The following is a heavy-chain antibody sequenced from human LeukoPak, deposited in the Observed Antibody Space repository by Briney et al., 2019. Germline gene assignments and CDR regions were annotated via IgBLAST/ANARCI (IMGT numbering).Heavy chain of an antibody. Sequence: PSETLSLTCAVYGGSFSGYYWSWIRQPPGKGLEWIGEINHSGSTNYNPSLKSRVTISVDTSKNQLSLKLSSVTAADTAVYYCARGLNYYDSSGYYIDWGQGTLVTVSS. V-gene: IGHV4-34*01. J-gene: IGHJ4*02. D-gene: IGHD3-22*01. CDR1: GGSFSGYY. CDR2: INHSGST. CDR3: ARGLNYYDSSGYYID.